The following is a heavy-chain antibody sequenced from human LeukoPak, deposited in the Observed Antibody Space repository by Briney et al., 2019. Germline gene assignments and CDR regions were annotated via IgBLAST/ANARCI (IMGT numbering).Heavy chain of an antibody. CDR2: IYYRGTT. J-gene: IGHJ4*02. CDR1: GDSIDSYY. CDR3: ARVLDWGVYFEY. D-gene: IGHD7-27*01. Sequence: SETLSLTCTVSGDSIDSYYWSWIRQPPGKGLEWIGYIYYRGTTSYNPFLKSRVTISVDTSKNQFSLKLSSVTAADTAVYYCARVLDWGVYFEYWGQGTLVSVSS. V-gene: IGHV4-59*12.